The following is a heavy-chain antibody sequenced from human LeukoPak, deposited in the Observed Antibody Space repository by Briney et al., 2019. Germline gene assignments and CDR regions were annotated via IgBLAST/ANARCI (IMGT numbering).Heavy chain of an antibody. CDR2: IKGDGSST. Sequence: GGSLRLSCAASGFTFSSYAMSWVRHTPGKGLVWVSRIKGDGSSTSYADSVKGRFTISRDNAKNTLYLQMNSLRAEDTAVYYCARDGYSFGHDFDYWGQGTLVTVSS. CDR3: ARDGYSFGHDFDY. CDR1: GFTFSSYA. D-gene: IGHD5-18*01. V-gene: IGHV3-74*01. J-gene: IGHJ4*02.